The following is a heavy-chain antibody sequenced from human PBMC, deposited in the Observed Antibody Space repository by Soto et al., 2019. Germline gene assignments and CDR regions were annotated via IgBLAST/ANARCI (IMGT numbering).Heavy chain of an antibody. V-gene: IGHV1-69*05. D-gene: IGHD3-3*02. CDR1: GGTFRTSA. J-gene: IGHJ6*02. CDR2: IMPVFSTP. CDR3: ARDKDRQQLGGNYYYIMDV. Sequence: QVQLVQSGPEVKKPGSSVRVSCKTSGGTFRTSAISWVRQAPGQGLEWMGGIMPVFSTPDYAQKFQGRVTXTXDXXTSTAYMELSSLRSEDTAVYYCARDKDRQQLGGNYYYIMDVWGQGTTVTVSS.